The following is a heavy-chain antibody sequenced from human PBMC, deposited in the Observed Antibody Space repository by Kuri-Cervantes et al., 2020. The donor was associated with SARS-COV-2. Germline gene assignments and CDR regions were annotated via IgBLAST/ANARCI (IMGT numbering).Heavy chain of an antibody. CDR1: GFTFSSYG. V-gene: IGHV3-33*08. CDR2: IWYDGSNK. J-gene: IGHJ6*02. D-gene: IGHD2-21*01. Sequence: GESLRLSCAASGFTFSSYGMHWVRQAPGKGLEWVAVIWYDGSNKYYEDSVKGRFTISRDNSKNTLYLQMSSLRVEDTAVYFCARDKSDWDNYNFAMDLWGQGTTVTVSS. CDR3: ARDKSDWDNYNFAMDL.